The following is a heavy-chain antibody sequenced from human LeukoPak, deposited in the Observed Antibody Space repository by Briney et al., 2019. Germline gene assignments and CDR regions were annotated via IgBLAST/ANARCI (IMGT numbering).Heavy chain of an antibody. Sequence: PSETLSLTCTVSGGSISSYYWSWIRQPAGKGLEWIGRIYTSGSTNYNPSLKSRVTISLETSKNQFSLNLNSVTAADTAVYYCARDREWWRGYYGSGALDAFDIWGQGTMVTVSS. D-gene: IGHD3-10*01. V-gene: IGHV4-4*07. CDR3: ARDREWWRGYYGSGALDAFDI. J-gene: IGHJ3*02. CDR1: GGSISSYY. CDR2: IYTSGST.